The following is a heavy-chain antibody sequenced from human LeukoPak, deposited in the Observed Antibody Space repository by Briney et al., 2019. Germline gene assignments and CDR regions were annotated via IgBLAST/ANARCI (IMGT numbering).Heavy chain of an antibody. CDR1: GYTFTSYG. Sequence: ASVTVSYKASGYTFTSYGISWVRQAPGQGLEWMGWISAYNGNTNYAQKLQGRVTMTTDTSTSTAYMELRSLRSEDTAVYYCAREGAGYCSGGSCFHGGILGFDYWGQGTLVTVSS. V-gene: IGHV1-18*01. CDR3: AREGAGYCSGGSCFHGGILGFDY. J-gene: IGHJ4*02. D-gene: IGHD2-15*01. CDR2: ISAYNGNT.